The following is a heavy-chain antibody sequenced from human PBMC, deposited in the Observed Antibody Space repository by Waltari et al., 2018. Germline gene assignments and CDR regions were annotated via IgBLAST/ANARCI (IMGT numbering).Heavy chain of an antibody. D-gene: IGHD6-19*01. CDR1: GYSISSGYY. CDR3: ATLGRGIAVAGTGGGY. Sequence: QVQLQESGPGLVKPSETLSLTCAVSGYSISSGYYWGWIRQPPGKGLEWIGSIYHSGSTYYNPSLKSRVTISVDTSKNQFSLKLSSVTAADTAVYYCATLGRGIAVAGTGGGYWGQGTLVTVSS. J-gene: IGHJ4*02. CDR2: IYHSGST. V-gene: IGHV4-38-2*01.